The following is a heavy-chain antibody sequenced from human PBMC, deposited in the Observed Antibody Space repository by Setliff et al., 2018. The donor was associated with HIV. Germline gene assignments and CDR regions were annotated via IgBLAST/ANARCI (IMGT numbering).Heavy chain of an antibody. CDR1: GFTFGTYA. CDR2: LRGSGAPT. V-gene: IGHV3-23*01. Sequence: GVLKISCAASGFTFGTYAMSWVRQAPGKGLEWVSALRGSGAPTYYTDSVRGRFTISTDNSKNTLYLQIDSLRAEDTAIYYCVKVPWDEPHAFNIWGQGTMVTVSS. D-gene: IGHD1-26*01. CDR3: VKVPWDEPHAFNI. J-gene: IGHJ3*02.